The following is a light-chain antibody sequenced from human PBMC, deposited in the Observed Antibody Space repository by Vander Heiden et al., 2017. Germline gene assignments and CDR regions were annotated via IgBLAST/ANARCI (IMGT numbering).Light chain of an antibody. Sequence: SSELAQAPAVSVALGQTVRNPCQGDSIRSDYASWYQQKQGQAPVPVMYGKNNRPSGIADRVSGSSSDNTASSTITGAQAEAEADDYYNSRDRSSNLRVFGTGTKVTVL. CDR3: NSRDRSSNLRV. CDR2: GKN. J-gene: IGLJ1*01. CDR1: SIRSDY. V-gene: IGLV3-19*01.